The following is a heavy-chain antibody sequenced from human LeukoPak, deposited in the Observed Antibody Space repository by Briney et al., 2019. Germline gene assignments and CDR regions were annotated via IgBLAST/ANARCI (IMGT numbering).Heavy chain of an antibody. CDR2: ISRDGRTT. V-gene: IGHV3-43*01. CDR1: GLTFDDYS. CDR3: TKDRYCTTTFCPLDY. D-gene: IGHD2-8*01. Sequence: GGSLRLSCVASGLTFDDYSFHWVRQAPGKGLEWLSLISRDGRTTYYADSVKGRFTISRDNSKNSLYPQMNSLRTEDTALYYCTKDRYCTTTFCPLDYWGQGTLVTVSS. J-gene: IGHJ4*02.